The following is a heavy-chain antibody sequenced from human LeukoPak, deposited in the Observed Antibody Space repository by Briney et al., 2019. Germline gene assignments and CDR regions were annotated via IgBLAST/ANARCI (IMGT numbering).Heavy chain of an antibody. D-gene: IGHD1-26*01. CDR1: GYSISRGYY. J-gene: IGHJ4*02. V-gene: IGHV4-38-2*02. CDR3: AREGSVGATPLDY. Sequence: SETLSLTCTVSGYSISRGYYWGWIRPPPGKGLEWIGSIYHSGSTYYNPSLKSRVTISADTSKNQFSLSLTSVTAADTAVYYCAREGSVGATPLDYWGQGILVTVSS. CDR2: IYHSGST.